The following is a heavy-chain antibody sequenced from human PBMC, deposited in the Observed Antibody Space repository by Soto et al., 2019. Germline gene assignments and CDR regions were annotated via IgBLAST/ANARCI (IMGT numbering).Heavy chain of an antibody. V-gene: IGHV3-23*01. J-gene: IGHJ4*02. CDR3: AKDLSYYGSARPFDY. CDR1: DPTFSRYA. D-gene: IGHD3-10*01. CDR2: ISGSGGST. Sequence: GGSLTLSCPASDPTFSRYAMSWVRKAPGKGLEWVSAISGSGGSTYYAASVKGRFTISRDNSKNTLYLQMNSLRAEDTAVYYCAKDLSYYGSARPFDYWGQGTLVTSPQ.